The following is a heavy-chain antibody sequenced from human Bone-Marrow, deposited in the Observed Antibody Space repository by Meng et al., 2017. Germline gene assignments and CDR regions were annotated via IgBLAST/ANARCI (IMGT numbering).Heavy chain of an antibody. V-gene: IGHV6-1*01. CDR3: ARGGIAAARPDY. Sequence: HVQLAQSSPGLVKPPQTLSLTCALPGERVSSNRAAWNWIRQSPSRGLEWLGRTYYRSKWYNDYAVSVKSRITINPDTSKNQFSLQLNSVTPEDTAVYYCARGGIAAARPDYWGQGTLVTVSS. CDR2: TYYRSKWYN. CDR1: GERVSSNRAA. J-gene: IGHJ4*02. D-gene: IGHD6-13*01.